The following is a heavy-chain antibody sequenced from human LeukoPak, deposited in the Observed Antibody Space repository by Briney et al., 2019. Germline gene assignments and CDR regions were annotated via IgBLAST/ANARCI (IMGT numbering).Heavy chain of an antibody. CDR1: GFTFSSYS. V-gene: IGHV3-21*01. Sequence: GGSLRLSCAASGFTFSSYSMNWVRQAPGKGLEWVSSISSSYIYYADSVKGRFTISRDNAKNSLYLQMNSLRAEDTAVYYCASRPPGIAQNWFDPWGQGTLVTVSS. CDR2: ISSSYI. D-gene: IGHD6-13*01. CDR3: ASRPPGIAQNWFDP. J-gene: IGHJ5*02.